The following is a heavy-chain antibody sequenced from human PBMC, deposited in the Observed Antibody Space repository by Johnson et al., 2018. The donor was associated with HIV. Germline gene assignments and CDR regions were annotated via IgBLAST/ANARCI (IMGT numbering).Heavy chain of an antibody. CDR1: GFTFSDYY. J-gene: IGHJ3*01. CDR3: AKTSRGSSWFDPFDV. D-gene: IGHD6-13*01. V-gene: IGHV3-66*01. Sequence: MMLVESGGGLVKPGGSLRLSCAASGFTFSDYYMSWIRQAPGKGLEWVSVIFSVGDVYYADSVKGRLTISRDNSKNTLYLQMNSLRAEDTAVYYCAKTSRGSSWFDPFDVWGQGTMVTVSS. CDR2: IFSVGDV.